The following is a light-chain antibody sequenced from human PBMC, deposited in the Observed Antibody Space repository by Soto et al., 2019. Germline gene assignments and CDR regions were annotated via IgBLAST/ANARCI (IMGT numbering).Light chain of an antibody. Sequence: IQMTQSPSSLSASVGDRVTITCRASQSISSYLNWYQQKPGKAPKLLIYAASILQSGVPSRFSGSGSGTDFTLTISSLQPEDFATYYCQQSYSTPFTFGPGTRWISN. CDR2: AAS. J-gene: IGKJ3*01. CDR1: QSISSY. V-gene: IGKV1-39*01. CDR3: QQSYSTPFT.